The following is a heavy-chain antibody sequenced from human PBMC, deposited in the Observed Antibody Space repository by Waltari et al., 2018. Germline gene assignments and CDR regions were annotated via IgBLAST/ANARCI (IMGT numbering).Heavy chain of an antibody. J-gene: IGHJ4*02. V-gene: IGHV3-7*01. CDR2: IKQDGSDK. CDR3: ARLNWDVVKAFDY. D-gene: IGHD3-22*01. CDR1: VFTFSRYW. Sequence: EVQLVESGGGLVQPGGSLRLSCAASVFTFSRYWMSWVRQAPGKGLEWVANIKQDGSDKDYVDSVKGRFTISRDNAKNSLYLQMNSLRVEDTAIYYCARLNWDVVKAFDYWGQGTLVTVSS.